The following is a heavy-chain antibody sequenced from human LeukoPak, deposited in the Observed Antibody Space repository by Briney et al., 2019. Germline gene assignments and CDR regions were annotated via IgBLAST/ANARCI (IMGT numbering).Heavy chain of an antibody. CDR2: ISSSGSTI. J-gene: IGHJ5*02. CDR1: GFTFSDYY. CDR3: ARASLYDLNWSDP. V-gene: IGHV3-11*01. D-gene: IGHD3-16*01. Sequence: PGGSLRLSCAASGFTFSDYYMSWIRQAPGKGLEWVSYISSSGSTIYYADSVKGRFTIARDNAKNSLYLQMNSLRAEDTAVYYCARASLYDLNWSDPSGPGTLVTVSS.